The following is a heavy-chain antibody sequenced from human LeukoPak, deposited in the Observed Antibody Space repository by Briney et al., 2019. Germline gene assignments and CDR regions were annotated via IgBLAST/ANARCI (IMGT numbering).Heavy chain of an antibody. Sequence: ASVKVSCRVSGYTLSELSMHWVRQAPGKGLEWMGGLDPEHGKTIYAQKFQGRATMTEDASTDTAYLEVRSLKSEDAAVYYCATVDKSKWVAYSLDYWGQGTLVIVTS. D-gene: IGHD1-26*01. CDR3: ATVDKSKWVAYSLDY. CDR2: LDPEHGKT. V-gene: IGHV1-24*01. CDR1: GYTLSELS. J-gene: IGHJ4*02.